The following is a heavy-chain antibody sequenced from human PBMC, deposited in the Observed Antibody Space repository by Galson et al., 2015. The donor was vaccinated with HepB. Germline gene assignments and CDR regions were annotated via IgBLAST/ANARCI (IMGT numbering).Heavy chain of an antibody. CDR1: GDSVSSNSAA. J-gene: IGHJ6*02. Sequence: CAISGDSVSSNSAAWNWIRQSPSRGLEWLGRTYYRSKWYNDYAVSVKSRITISPDTSKNQFSLQLNSVTPEDTAVYYCARAPHRGATERVYYYGMDVWGQGTTVTVSS. CDR2: TYYRSKWYN. D-gene: IGHD5-12*01. CDR3: ARAPHRGATERVYYYGMDV. V-gene: IGHV6-1*01.